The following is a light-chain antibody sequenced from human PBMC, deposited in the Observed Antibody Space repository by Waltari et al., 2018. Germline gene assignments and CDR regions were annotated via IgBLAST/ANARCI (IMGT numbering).Light chain of an antibody. CDR3: LQDYKYPRT. CDR2: AAS. J-gene: IGKJ1*01. Sequence: AIQMTQSPSSLSASVGDRVTISCRASQGIGNDLGWYQQKPGTAPKILIYAASTLQSGVPSRFSGSGSGTDFTLTISSLQPEDFATYYCLQDYKYPRTFGQGTKVEIK. CDR1: QGIGND. V-gene: IGKV1-6*02.